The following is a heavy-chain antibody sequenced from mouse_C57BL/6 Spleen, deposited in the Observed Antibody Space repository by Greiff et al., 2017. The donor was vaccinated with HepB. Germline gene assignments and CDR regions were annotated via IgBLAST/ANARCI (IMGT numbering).Heavy chain of an antibody. CDR2: INPNNGGT. D-gene: IGHD1-1*01. CDR3: ALLWDYAMDY. V-gene: IGHV1-26*01. Sequence: EVQLQQSGPELVKPGASVKISCKASGYTFTDYYMNWVKQSHGKSLEWIGDINPNNGGTSYNQKFKGKATLTVYKSSSTAYMELRSLTSEDSAVYYCALLWDYAMDYWGQGTSVTVSS. CDR1: GYTFTDYY. J-gene: IGHJ4*01.